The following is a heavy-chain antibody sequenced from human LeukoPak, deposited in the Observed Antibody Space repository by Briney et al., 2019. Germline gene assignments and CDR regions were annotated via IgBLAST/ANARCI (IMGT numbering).Heavy chain of an antibody. CDR3: ARSQPYSYYYYMDV. CDR1: EYTFTSYD. CDR2: MNPNSGNT. J-gene: IGHJ6*03. D-gene: IGHD1-14*01. V-gene: IGHV1-8*01. Sequence: ASLKVSCKASEYTFTSYDINWVRQVTGQGLEWMGWMNPNSGNTGYAQKFQGRVTMTRNTSISTAYMELSSLRSEDTAVYYCARSQPYSYYYYMDVWGKGTTVTVSS.